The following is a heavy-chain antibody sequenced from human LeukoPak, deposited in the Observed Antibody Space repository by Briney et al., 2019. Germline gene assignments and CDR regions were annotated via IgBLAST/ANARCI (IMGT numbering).Heavy chain of an antibody. CDR3: ARVGGGSLDY. V-gene: IGHV1-46*01. J-gene: IGHJ4*02. D-gene: IGHD2-15*01. CDR1: GGTFSSYA. Sequence: GASVKVSCKASGGTFSSYAISWVRQAPGQGLEWMGIINPSGGSTSYAQKFQGRVTMTRDTSTGTVYMELSSLRSEDTAVYYCARVGGGSLDYWGQGTLVTVSS. CDR2: INPSGGST.